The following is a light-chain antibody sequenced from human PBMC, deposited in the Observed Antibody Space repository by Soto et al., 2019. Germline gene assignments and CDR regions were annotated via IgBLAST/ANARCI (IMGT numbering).Light chain of an antibody. CDR3: SSYTTSNTRQMV. J-gene: IGLJ1*01. Sequence: QSALTQPASVSGSPGQSITISCTGTSSDVGGYHYVSWYQHHPGKAPKLIIYDVTNRPSGVSNPFSGSKSGNTASLTISGLQPEDEADYYCSSYTTSNTRQMVYGTGTKLTVL. CDR2: DVT. V-gene: IGLV2-14*03. CDR1: SSDVGGYHY.